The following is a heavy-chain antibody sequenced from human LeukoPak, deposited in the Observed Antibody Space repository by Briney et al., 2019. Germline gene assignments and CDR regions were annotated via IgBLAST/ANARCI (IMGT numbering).Heavy chain of an antibody. Sequence: SVKVSCKASGGTFSSYAISWVRQAPGQGLERMGGIIPIFGTANYAQKFQGRVTITADKSTSTAYMELSSLRSEDTAVYYCARGVLRYRRNLYYFDYWGQGTLVTVSS. J-gene: IGHJ4*02. D-gene: IGHD3-9*01. CDR3: ARGVLRYRRNLYYFDY. V-gene: IGHV1-69*06. CDR2: IIPIFGTA. CDR1: GGTFSSYA.